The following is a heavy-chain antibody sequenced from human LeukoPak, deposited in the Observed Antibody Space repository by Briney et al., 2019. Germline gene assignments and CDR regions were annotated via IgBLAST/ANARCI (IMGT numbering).Heavy chain of an antibody. CDR1: GFTFSSYD. CDR3: ARAPASRLWFGGSYGMDV. CDR2: IGTAGDT. J-gene: IGHJ6*02. D-gene: IGHD3-10*01. Sequence: PGGSLRLSCAASGFTFSSYDMHWVRQATGKGLEWVSAIGTAGDTYYPGSVKGRFTISRENAKNSLYLQMNSLRAGDTAVYYCARAPASRLWFGGSYGMDVWGQGTTVTVSS. V-gene: IGHV3-13*01.